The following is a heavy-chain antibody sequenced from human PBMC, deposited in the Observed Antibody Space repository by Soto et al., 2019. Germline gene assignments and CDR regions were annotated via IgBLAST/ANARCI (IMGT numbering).Heavy chain of an antibody. J-gene: IGHJ3*02. CDR3: XXXXXXXXXXXXXXXDI. CDR1: GYTFNRYD. V-gene: IGHV1-18*01. CDR2: ISAFNRNT. Sequence: QVQLVQSGAEVKKPGASVKVSCKASGYTFNRYDISWVRQAPGQGXXXXXWISAFNRNTNYAQKLQGRVTMTTDTXXXXXXXXXXXXXXXXXXXXXXXXXXXXXXXXXXXXXDIWGQGTMVTVSS.